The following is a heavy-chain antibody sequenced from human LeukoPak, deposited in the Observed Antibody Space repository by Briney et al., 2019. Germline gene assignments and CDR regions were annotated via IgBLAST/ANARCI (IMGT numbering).Heavy chain of an antibody. Sequence: SETLSLTCAVYGGSFSGCYWSWIRQPPGKGLEWIGEINHSGSTNYNPSLKSRVTISVDTSKNQFSLKLSSVTAADTAVYYCARGGPSITMIVVVITSRWFDPWGQGTLVTVSS. CDR3: ARGGPSITMIVVVITSRWFDP. J-gene: IGHJ5*02. CDR1: GGSFSGCY. CDR2: INHSGST. D-gene: IGHD3-22*01. V-gene: IGHV4-34*01.